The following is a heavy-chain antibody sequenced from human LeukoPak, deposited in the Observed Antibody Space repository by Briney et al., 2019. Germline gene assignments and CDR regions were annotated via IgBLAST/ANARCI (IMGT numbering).Heavy chain of an antibody. CDR3: ANSVPYDSSGYYYGTLLNYFDY. J-gene: IGHJ4*02. D-gene: IGHD3-22*01. CDR2: ISGSGGST. Sequence: GGSLRLSCAASGFTFSSYAMSWVRQAPGKGLEWVSAISGSGGSTYYADSVKGRFTISRDNSKNTLYLQMNSLRAEDTAVYYCANSVPYDSSGYYYGTLLNYFDYWGQGTLVTVSS. CDR1: GFTFSSYA. V-gene: IGHV3-23*01.